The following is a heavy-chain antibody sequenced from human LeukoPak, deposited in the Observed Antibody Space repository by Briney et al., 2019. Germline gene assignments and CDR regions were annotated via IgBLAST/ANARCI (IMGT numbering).Heavy chain of an antibody. CDR3: ARRPNFLDRSGNYYFDY. Sequence: LGESLKISCRGSGYSFTNYWIGWVRQMPGKGLEWMGVIYPGDSDTRYNSAFQGQVTISADNSISTAYLQWSSLKASDTATYYCARRPNFLDRSGNYYFDYWGQGTLVTVSS. CDR1: GYSFTNYW. V-gene: IGHV5-51*01. CDR2: IYPGDSDT. J-gene: IGHJ4*02. D-gene: IGHD3-22*01.